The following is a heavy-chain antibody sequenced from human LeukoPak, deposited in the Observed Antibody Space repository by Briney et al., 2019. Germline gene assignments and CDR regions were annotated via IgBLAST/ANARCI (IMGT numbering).Heavy chain of an antibody. J-gene: IGHJ4*02. Sequence: GGSLRLSCAASGFTFSSYGMHWVRQAPGKGLEWVAVISYDGSNKYYADSVKGRFTISRDNSKNTLYLQMNSLRAEDTAVYYCARARGGSNSDYWGQGTLVTVSS. CDR1: GFTFSSYG. CDR2: ISYDGSNK. CDR3: ARARGGSNSDY. D-gene: IGHD1-26*01. V-gene: IGHV3-30*03.